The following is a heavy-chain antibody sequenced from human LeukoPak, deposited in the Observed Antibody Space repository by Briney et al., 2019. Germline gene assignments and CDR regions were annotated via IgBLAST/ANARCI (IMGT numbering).Heavy chain of an antibody. V-gene: IGHV4-30-4*08. J-gene: IGHJ5*02. CDR1: GGSISSGDYY. D-gene: IGHD3-3*01. CDR3: ARAGSELRFLEWLAVDP. CDR2: IYYSGST. Sequence: SETLSLPCTVSGGSISSGDYYWSWIRQPPGKGLEWIGYIYYSGSTYYNPSLKSRVTISVDTSKNQFSLKLSSVTAADTAVYYCARAGSELRFLEWLAVDPWGQGTLVTVSS.